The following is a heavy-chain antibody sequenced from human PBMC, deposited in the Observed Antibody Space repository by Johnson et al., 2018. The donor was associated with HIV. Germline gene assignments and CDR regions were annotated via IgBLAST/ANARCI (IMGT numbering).Heavy chain of an antibody. Sequence: VQLLESGGGVVRPGESVRLSCTVSGLTFSNYGMHWVRQAPGKGLEWVAVMSYDGSNKYYTDSVRGRFTISRDNSKNTLYLQMNSLRVEDTAVYYCAKCIWGSSLIDVFDIWGQGTTVIVSS. CDR3: AKCIWGSSLIDVFDI. V-gene: IGHV3-33*06. J-gene: IGHJ3*02. CDR2: MSYDGSNK. D-gene: IGHD3-16*01. CDR1: GLTFSNYG.